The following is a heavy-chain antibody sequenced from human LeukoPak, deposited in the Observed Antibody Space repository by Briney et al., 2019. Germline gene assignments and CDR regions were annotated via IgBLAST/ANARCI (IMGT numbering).Heavy chain of an antibody. CDR1: GYTFTGCG. Sequence: ASVKVSCKASGYTFTGCGISWVRRAPGQGLEWMGWVSAYSGNTNYAQKLQGRVTMTTDTSTSTAYMELRSLRSDDTAVYYCARSFYGGNHYFDYWGQGTLVTVSS. CDR3: ARSFYGGNHYFDY. J-gene: IGHJ4*02. V-gene: IGHV1-18*01. D-gene: IGHD4-23*01. CDR2: VSAYSGNT.